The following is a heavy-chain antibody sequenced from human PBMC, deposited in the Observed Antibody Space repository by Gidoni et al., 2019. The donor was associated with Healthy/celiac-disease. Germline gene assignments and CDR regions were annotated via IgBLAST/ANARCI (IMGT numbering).Heavy chain of an antibody. CDR1: GFTFSSYA. CDR2: ISGSVVST. CDR3: AKVMYYYDSSGYSFDY. V-gene: IGHV3-23*01. Sequence: EVQLLESGGGLVQPGGSLRISCAASGFTFSSYAMSWVRQAPGKGVAWVSAISGSVVSTYYADSVKGLFTISRDNSKNTLYLQMNSLRAEDTAVYYCAKVMYYYDSSGYSFDYWGQGTLVTVSS. D-gene: IGHD3-22*01. J-gene: IGHJ4*02.